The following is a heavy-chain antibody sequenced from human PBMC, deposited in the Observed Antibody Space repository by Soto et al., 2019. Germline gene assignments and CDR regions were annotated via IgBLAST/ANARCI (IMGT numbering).Heavy chain of an antibody. Sequence: EVQLVESGGGLVKPGGSLRLSCAASGFTFSSYSMNWVRQAAGKGLEWVSSISSRSSYIYYADSVRGRFTISRDNAKNSLYLQMNSLRAEDTAVYYCARGRGAAGTDSVQYYGMDVWGQGTTVTFSS. CDR3: ARGRGAAGTDSVQYYGMDV. V-gene: IGHV3-21*01. D-gene: IGHD6-13*01. CDR2: ISSRSSYI. J-gene: IGHJ6*02. CDR1: GFTFSSYS.